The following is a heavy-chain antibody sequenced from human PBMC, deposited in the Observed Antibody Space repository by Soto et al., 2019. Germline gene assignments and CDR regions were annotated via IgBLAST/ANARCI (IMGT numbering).Heavy chain of an antibody. CDR3: ARVPYGSGSYYNDKNWFDP. CDR1: GGTFSSYA. D-gene: IGHD3-10*01. J-gene: IGHJ5*02. V-gene: IGHV1-69*13. Sequence: ASVKVSCKASGGTFSSYAISWVRQAPGQGLEWMGGIIPIFGTANYAQKFQGRVTITADESTSTAYMELSSLRSEDTAVYYCARVPYGSGSYYNDKNWFDPWGQGTLVTVSS. CDR2: IIPIFGTA.